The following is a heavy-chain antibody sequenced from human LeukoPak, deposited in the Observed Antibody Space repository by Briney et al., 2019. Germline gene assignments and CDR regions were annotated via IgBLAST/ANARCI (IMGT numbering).Heavy chain of an antibody. J-gene: IGHJ1*01. CDR2: VNDRGTGT. D-gene: IGHD2-2*01. CDR1: GFTFSKYA. V-gene: IGHV3-23*01. CDR3: ARVVEPGPAAISEYFQH. Sequence: PGGSLRLSCAASGFTFSKYAMSWVRQAPGKGLEWVSTVNDRGTGTYYADSVKGRFTISRDNSKNTLSLQMISLRAEDTAVYYCARVVEPGPAAISEYFQHWGQGTLVTVSS.